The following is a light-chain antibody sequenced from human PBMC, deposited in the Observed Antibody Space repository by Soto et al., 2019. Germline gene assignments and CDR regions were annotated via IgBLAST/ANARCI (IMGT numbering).Light chain of an antibody. V-gene: IGKV1-39*01. CDR2: AAS. J-gene: IGKJ1*01. Sequence: DIQMTQSPSSLSASVGDRVTITCRASRTIAGYVNWYQQRPGEAPNLLIYAASSLQSGVPSRFRGSGSGTDFTHTINSLQPEDFATFYCQQTYSTPGTFGQGTKVEIK. CDR1: RTIAGY. CDR3: QQTYSTPGT.